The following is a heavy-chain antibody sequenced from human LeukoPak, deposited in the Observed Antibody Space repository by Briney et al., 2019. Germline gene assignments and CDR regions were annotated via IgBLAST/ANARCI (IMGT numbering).Heavy chain of an antibody. V-gene: IGHV3-53*01. CDR1: GFTVSSNY. Sequence: PGGSLRLSCAASGFTVSSNYMSWVRQAPGKGLEWVSVIYSGGSTYYADSVKGRFTIPRDNSKSTLYLQMNSLRAEDTAVYYCARDGYCSGGSCYPFWGQGTLVTVSS. CDR3: ARDGYCSGGSCYPF. D-gene: IGHD2-15*01. J-gene: IGHJ4*02. CDR2: IYSGGST.